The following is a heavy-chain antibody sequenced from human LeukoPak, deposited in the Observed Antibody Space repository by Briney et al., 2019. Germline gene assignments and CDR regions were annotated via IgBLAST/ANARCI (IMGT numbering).Heavy chain of an antibody. CDR2: IWYDGSNK. D-gene: IGHD1-1*01. CDR1: GFTFSSYG. V-gene: IGHV3-33*01. J-gene: IGHJ4*02. Sequence: PGGSLRLSCAASGFTFSSYGMHWVRQAPGKGLEWGAVIWYDGSNKDYADSVKGRFTISRDNSKNTLYLQMNSRRAEDTAVYYCAREGTTGYLDWGQGTLVTVSS. CDR3: AREGTTGYLD.